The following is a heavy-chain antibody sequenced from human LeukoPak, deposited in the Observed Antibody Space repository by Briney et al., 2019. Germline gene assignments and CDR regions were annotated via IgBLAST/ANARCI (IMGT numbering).Heavy chain of an antibody. CDR1: GGSISSGDYY. V-gene: IGHV4-30-4*01. CDR3: ARHYYDSSGYRRNKNRGSPAFDY. D-gene: IGHD3-22*01. J-gene: IGHJ4*02. CDR2: IYYSGST. Sequence: PSQTLSLTCTVSGGSISSGDYYWSWIRQPPGKGLEWIGYIYYSGSTYYNPSLKSRVTISVDTSKNQFSLKLSSVTAADTAVYYCARHYYDSSGYRRNKNRGSPAFDYWGQGTLVTVSS.